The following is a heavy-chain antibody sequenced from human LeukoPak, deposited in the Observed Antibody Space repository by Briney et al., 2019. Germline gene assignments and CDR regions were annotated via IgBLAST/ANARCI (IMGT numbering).Heavy chain of an antibody. D-gene: IGHD2-21*02. J-gene: IGHJ4*02. Sequence: EASVTVSCKASGYTFTSYYMHWVRRAPGQGLEWMGIINPSGGSTSYAQKFQGRVTMTRDTSTSTVYMELSSLRSEDTAVYYCARDPPYCGGDCYPDYWGQGTLVTVSS. CDR1: GYTFTSYY. CDR3: ARDPPYCGGDCYPDY. CDR2: INPSGGST. V-gene: IGHV1-46*01.